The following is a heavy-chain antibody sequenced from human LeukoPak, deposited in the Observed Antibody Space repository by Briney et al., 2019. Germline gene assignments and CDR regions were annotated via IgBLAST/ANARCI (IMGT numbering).Heavy chain of an antibody. CDR1: GGSISSGGYY. J-gene: IGHJ4*02. CDR3: ARVNRYCSSTSCYLLDY. Sequence: SETLSLTCTVSGGSISSGGYYWSWIRQHPGKGLEWIGYIYYSGSTYYNPSLKSRVTISVDTSKNQFSLKLSSVTAADTAVYYCARVNRYCSSTSCYLLDYWGQGTLVTVSS. CDR2: IYYSGST. V-gene: IGHV4-31*03. D-gene: IGHD2-2*01.